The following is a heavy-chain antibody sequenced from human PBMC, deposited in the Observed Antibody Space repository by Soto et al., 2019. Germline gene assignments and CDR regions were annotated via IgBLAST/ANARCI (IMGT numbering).Heavy chain of an antibody. V-gene: IGHV3-30*18. CDR3: AKDGEVLWFGESQVYFDY. J-gene: IGHJ4*02. CDR2: ISYDGSNK. CDR1: GFTFSSYG. Sequence: QVQLVESGGGVVQPGRSLRLSCAASGFTFSSYGMHWVRQAPGKGLEWVAVISYDGSNKYYADSVKGRFTISRDNSKNTLYLQMNSLRAEDTAVYYCAKDGEVLWFGESQVYFDYWGQGTLVTVSS. D-gene: IGHD3-10*01.